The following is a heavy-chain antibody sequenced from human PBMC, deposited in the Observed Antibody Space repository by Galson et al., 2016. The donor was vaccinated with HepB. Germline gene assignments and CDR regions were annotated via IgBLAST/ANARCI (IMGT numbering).Heavy chain of an antibody. CDR2: TYYRSKWFN. Sequence: CAISGDSVSSYSAAWNWIRQSPSRGLEWLGRTYYRSKWFNDYAVSVNHRITFNPDTSKNQISLPLNSVTPEDTAVYYCARDLTYCSGGSCYSHFYYVLDVWGQGTTVIVSS. J-gene: IGHJ6*02. CDR3: ARDLTYCSGGSCYSHFYYVLDV. D-gene: IGHD2-15*01. V-gene: IGHV6-1*01. CDR1: GDSVSSYSAA.